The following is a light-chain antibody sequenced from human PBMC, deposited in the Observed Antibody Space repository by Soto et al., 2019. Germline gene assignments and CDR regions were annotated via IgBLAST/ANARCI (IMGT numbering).Light chain of an antibody. CDR3: QQRRNWPRLT. J-gene: IGKJ4*01. CDR2: DTS. CDR1: QSVGDY. V-gene: IGKV3-11*01. Sequence: EIVLTQSPATLSLSPGERATLSCRSSQSVGDYLAWFQQKPGQAPRLLIYDTSNRAPGIPPRFSGSGYGTDFTLTMSSLEPEDFAVYYCQQRRNWPRLTFGGGTKVEI.